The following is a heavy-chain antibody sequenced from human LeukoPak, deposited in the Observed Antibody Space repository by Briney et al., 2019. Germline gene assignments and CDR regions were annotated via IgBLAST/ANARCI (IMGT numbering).Heavy chain of an antibody. CDR3: AKGAGSGRFDAFDI. D-gene: IGHD6-19*01. CDR2: ISGGGGST. J-gene: IGHJ3*02. CDR1: AFIFSSYA. V-gene: IGHV3-23*01. Sequence: GGSQRLSCVASAFIFSSYAMSWVRQAPGKGLEWVSGISGGGGSTYNADSVEGRFTISRDNSKNTLYLQMNSLRAEDTAVYYCAKGAGSGRFDAFDIWGQGTMVTVSS.